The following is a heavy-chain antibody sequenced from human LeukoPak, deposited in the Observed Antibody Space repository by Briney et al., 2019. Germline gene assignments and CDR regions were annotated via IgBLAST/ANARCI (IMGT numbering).Heavy chain of an antibody. V-gene: IGHV3-21*01. CDR1: GFTFSSYS. Sequence: PGGSLRLSCAASGFTFSSYSMNWVRQAPGKGLEWVSSISSSSSYIYYADSVKGRFTISRDNAKNSLYLQMNSLRAEDTAVYYCAREEVVPAAMIVRAFDIWGQGTMVTVSS. D-gene: IGHD2-2*01. CDR2: ISSSSSYI. J-gene: IGHJ3*02. CDR3: AREEVVPAAMIVRAFDI.